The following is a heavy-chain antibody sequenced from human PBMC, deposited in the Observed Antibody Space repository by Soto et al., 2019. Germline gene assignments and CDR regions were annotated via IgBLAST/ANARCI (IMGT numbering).Heavy chain of an antibody. CDR2: IYYSGST. Sequence: QVQLQESGPGLVKPSQTLSLTCTVSGGSISSGGYYWSRIRQHPGKGLEWIGNIYYSGSTYYNPSLKSRVTLSVDTSKNQFSPKLSSVTAADTAVYYCARVGSYHSTAFDIWGQGTMVTVSS. J-gene: IGHJ3*02. CDR3: ARVGSYHSTAFDI. D-gene: IGHD3-10*01. CDR1: GGSISSGGYY. V-gene: IGHV4-31*03.